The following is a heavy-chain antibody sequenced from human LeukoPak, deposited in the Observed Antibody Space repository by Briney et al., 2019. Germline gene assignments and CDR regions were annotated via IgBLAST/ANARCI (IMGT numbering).Heavy chain of an antibody. V-gene: IGHV1-46*01. CDR3: ARDQEGFDY. CDR1: GYTFTSNY. J-gene: IGHJ4*02. CDR2: IYPRDGST. Sequence: ASVKVSCKASGYTFTSNYIHWVRQAPGQGLEWMGMIYPRDGSTSYAQKFQGRVTVTRDTSTSTVHVELSGLRSEDTAVYYCARDQEGFDYWGQGTLVTVPS.